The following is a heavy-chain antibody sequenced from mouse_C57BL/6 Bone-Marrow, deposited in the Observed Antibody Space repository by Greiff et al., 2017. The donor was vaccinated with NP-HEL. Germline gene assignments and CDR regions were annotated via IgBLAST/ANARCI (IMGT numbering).Heavy chain of an antibody. V-gene: IGHV1-42*01. CDR3: ARKEALAWFAY. CDR1: GYSFTGYY. D-gene: IGHD3-2*02. CDR2: INPSTGGT. Sequence: VQLQQSGPELVKPGASVKISCKASGYSFTGYYMNWVKQSPEKSLEWIGEINPSTGGTTYNQKFKAKATLTVDKSSSTAYMQLKSLTSEDSSVYYCARKEALAWFAYWGQGTLVTVSA. J-gene: IGHJ3*01.